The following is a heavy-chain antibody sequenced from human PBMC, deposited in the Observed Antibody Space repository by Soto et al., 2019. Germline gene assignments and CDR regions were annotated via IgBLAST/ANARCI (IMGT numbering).Heavy chain of an antibody. CDR3: AKDLGTDDFWSAYYTYCYMDV. D-gene: IGHD3-3*01. V-gene: IGHV3-23*01. J-gene: IGHJ6*03. CDR2: ISGSGDNT. CDR1: GFTFSSYA. Sequence: EVQLLESGGGLVQPGGSLRLSCAASGFTFSSYALNWVRQAPGKGLEWVSVISGSGDNTYYAGSVKGRFTISRDNSKNTLYLQMNRMRAEDTSVYYCAKDLGTDDFWSAYYTYCYMDVWGKGTTVTVSS.